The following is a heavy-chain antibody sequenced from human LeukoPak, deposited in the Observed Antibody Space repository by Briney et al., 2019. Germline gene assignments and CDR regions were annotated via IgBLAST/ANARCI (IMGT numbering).Heavy chain of an antibody. CDR2: IWYDGSNG. J-gene: IGHJ4*02. D-gene: IGHD6-13*01. CDR3: ARPPQQRVWFFDD. V-gene: IGHV3-33*01. CDR1: GFSFSSYG. Sequence: GGSLRLSCAASGFSFSSYGMHWVRQAPGKGLEWAAAIWYDGSNGYYEDSVKGRFTISRDNSKNTVYLQMDSLRVEDTAVYYCARPPQQRVWFFDDWGQGTLVTVSS.